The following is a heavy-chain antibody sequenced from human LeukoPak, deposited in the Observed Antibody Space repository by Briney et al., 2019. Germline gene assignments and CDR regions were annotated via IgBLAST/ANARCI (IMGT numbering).Heavy chain of an antibody. D-gene: IGHD3-22*01. Sequence: GGSLRLSCVASGFTFGNYDMNWVRQAPGKGLEWVSFISSSSSYIYYADSVKGRFTISRDNAKKSLYLQMNSLRAEDTAVYYCARGRYDSRIFDYWGQGTLVTVSS. V-gene: IGHV3-21*01. CDR1: GFTFGNYD. CDR3: ARGRYDSRIFDY. CDR2: ISSSSSYI. J-gene: IGHJ4*02.